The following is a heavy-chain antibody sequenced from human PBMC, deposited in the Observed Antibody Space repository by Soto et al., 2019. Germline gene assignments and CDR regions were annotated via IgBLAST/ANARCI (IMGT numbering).Heavy chain of an antibody. V-gene: IGHV3-48*03. Sequence: GGSLRLSCAASRFTFSTYEMNWVRQAPGKGLEWVSYISSSGYTVYYADSVKGRFTISRDNTRNSLYLQMNSLRDEDTALYYCVRYCSTTLCNGVATRTFDYWGQGTLVTVSS. CDR3: VRYCSTTLCNGVATRTFDY. J-gene: IGHJ4*02. CDR2: ISSSGYTV. D-gene: IGHD2-2*01. CDR1: RFTFSTYE.